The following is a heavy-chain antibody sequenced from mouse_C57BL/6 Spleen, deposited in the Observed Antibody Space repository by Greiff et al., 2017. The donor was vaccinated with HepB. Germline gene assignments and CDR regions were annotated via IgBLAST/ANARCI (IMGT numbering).Heavy chain of an antibody. CDR1: GYTFTSYW. Sequence: QVHVKQPGAELVKPGASVKLSCKASGYTFTSYWMHWVKQRPGQGLEWIGMIHPNSGSTNYNEKFKSKATLTVDKSSSTAYMQLSSLTSEDSAVYYCARDYDFYWGQGTLVTVSA. J-gene: IGHJ3*01. V-gene: IGHV1-64*01. CDR2: IHPNSGST. CDR3: ARDYDFY. D-gene: IGHD2-4*01.